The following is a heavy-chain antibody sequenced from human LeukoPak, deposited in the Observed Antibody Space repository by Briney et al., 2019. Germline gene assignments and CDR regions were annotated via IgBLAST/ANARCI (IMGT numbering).Heavy chain of an antibody. CDR2: INHSGST. CDR3: ARGRLGYGSGSPLDY. CDR1: GGSFSGYY. Sequence: PSETLSLTCAVYGGSFSGYYWSWIRQPPGKGLEWTGEINHSGSTNYNPSLKSRVTISVDTSKNQFSLKLSSVTAADTAVYYCARGRLGYGSGSPLDYWGQGTLVTVSS. D-gene: IGHD3-10*01. V-gene: IGHV4-34*01. J-gene: IGHJ4*02.